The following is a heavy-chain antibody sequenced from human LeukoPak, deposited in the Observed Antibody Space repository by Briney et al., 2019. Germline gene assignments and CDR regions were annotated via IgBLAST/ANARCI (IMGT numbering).Heavy chain of an antibody. D-gene: IGHD3-16*02. CDR1: GGSISSGGYS. CDR3: ARVVGLRLGELSLTG. Sequence: PSETLSLTCTVSGGSISSGGYSWSWIRQHPGKGLEWIGYIYYSGSTYYNPSLKSRVTISVDTSKNQFSLKLSSVTAADTAVYYCARVVGLRLGELSLTGWSQGTLVTVSS. CDR2: IYYSGST. J-gene: IGHJ4*02. V-gene: IGHV4-31*03.